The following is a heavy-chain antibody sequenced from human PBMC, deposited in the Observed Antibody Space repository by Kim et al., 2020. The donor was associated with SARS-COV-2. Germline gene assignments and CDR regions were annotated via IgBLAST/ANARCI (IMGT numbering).Heavy chain of an antibody. V-gene: IGHV1-69*13. CDR2: IIPIFGTE. CDR3: AREKLGYSSSWYRGWFDP. CDR1: GGTFSSYA. Sequence: SVKVSCKASGGTFSSYAISWVRQAPGQGLEWMGGIIPIFGTENYAQKFQGRVTITADESTSTAYMELSSLRSEDTAVYYCAREKLGYSSSWYRGWFDPWGQGTLVTVSS. J-gene: IGHJ5*02. D-gene: IGHD6-13*01.